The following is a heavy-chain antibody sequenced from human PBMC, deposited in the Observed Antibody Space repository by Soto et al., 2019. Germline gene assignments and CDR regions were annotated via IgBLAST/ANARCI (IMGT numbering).Heavy chain of an antibody. J-gene: IGHJ6*02. D-gene: IGHD3-9*01. CDR1: RGTYSCYS. Sequence: SVEPSCKACRGTYSCYSRSWVQQAPDKGLEWMGGIIPIFGTANYAQKFQGRVTITADESTSTAYMELSSLRSEDTAVYYCARDSYYDILTGYSDYYYGMDVWGQGTTVTVSS. CDR3: ARDSYYDILTGYSDYYYGMDV. V-gene: IGHV1-69*01. CDR2: IIPIFGTA.